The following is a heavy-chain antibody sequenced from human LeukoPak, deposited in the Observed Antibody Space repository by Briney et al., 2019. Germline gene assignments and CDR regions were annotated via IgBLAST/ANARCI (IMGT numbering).Heavy chain of an antibody. Sequence: GGSLRLSCAASGFTFSSYGMHWVRQAPGKGLEWVAVIWYDGSNKYYADSVKGRFTISRGNSKNTLYLQMNSLRAEDTAVYYCARDGFRQGPFDYWGQGTLVTVSS. CDR3: ARDGFRQGPFDY. V-gene: IGHV3-33*01. CDR1: GFTFSSYG. D-gene: IGHD3-10*01. CDR2: IWYDGSNK. J-gene: IGHJ4*02.